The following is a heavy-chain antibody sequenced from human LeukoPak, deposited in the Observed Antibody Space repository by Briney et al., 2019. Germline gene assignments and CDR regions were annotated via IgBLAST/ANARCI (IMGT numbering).Heavy chain of an antibody. Sequence: GASVEVSCKASGYTFTSYGISWVRQAPGQGLEWMGWISAYNGNTNYAQKLQGRVTMTTDTSTSTTYMELRSLRSDDTAVYCCARDAADIVVVPALQHYYFDYWGQGTLVTVSS. CDR3: ARDAADIVVVPALQHYYFDY. D-gene: IGHD2-2*01. CDR1: GYTFTSYG. CDR2: ISAYNGNT. V-gene: IGHV1-18*01. J-gene: IGHJ4*02.